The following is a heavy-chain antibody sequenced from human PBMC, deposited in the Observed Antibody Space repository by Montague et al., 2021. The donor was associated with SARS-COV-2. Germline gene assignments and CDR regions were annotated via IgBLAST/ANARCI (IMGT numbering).Heavy chain of an antibody. V-gene: IGHV3-23*01. CDR1: GFAFNNFA. CDR3: AKQPGAGAIVYWYFDF. D-gene: IGHD6-25*01. J-gene: IGHJ2*01. CDR2: IFGSAAGT. Sequence: SLRLSCAASGFAFNNFAMSWVRQAPGKGLEWVSSIFGSAAGTYYADSVKGRFTISRDNSKNTLYLQMNSLKAEDTAKYYCAKQPGAGAIVYWYFDFWGRGTVVSVSS.